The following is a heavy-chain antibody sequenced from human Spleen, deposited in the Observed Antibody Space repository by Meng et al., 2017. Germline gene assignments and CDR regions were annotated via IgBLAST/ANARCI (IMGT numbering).Heavy chain of an antibody. CDR2: INHSGST. J-gene: IGHJ4*02. D-gene: IGHD4-11*01. CDR1: GGSFSDYS. V-gene: IGHV4-34*01. Sequence: VQLQQWGSGLLKPSETLSRTCVVSGGSFSDYSWSWIRQPPGKGLEWIGEINHSGSTNYNPSLESRATISVDTSQNNLSLKLSSVTAADSAVYYCARGPTTMAHDFDYWGQGTLVTVSS. CDR3: ARGPTTMAHDFDY.